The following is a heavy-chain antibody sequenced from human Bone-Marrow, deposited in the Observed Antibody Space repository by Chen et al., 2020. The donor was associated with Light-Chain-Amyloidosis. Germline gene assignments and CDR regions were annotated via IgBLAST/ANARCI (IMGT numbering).Heavy chain of an antibody. D-gene: IGHD5-12*01. CDR3: ARRRDGYNFDY. CDR2: IYPDDSDA. V-gene: IGHV5-51*01. Sequence: EVQLEQSGPEVKKPGESLKIPCKGSGYTFPNYWIGWVRQMAGKGLEWMGVIYPDDSDARYSPSFEGQVTISADKSITTAYLQWRSLKASDTAMYYCARRRDGYNFDYWGQGTLVTVSS. CDR1: GYTFPNYW. J-gene: IGHJ4*02.